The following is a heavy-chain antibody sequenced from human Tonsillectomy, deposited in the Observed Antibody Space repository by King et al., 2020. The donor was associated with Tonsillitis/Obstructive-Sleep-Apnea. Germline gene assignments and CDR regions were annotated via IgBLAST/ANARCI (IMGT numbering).Heavy chain of an antibody. CDR1: GFTFSSYW. CDR2: IKQDGSEK. J-gene: IGHJ4*02. D-gene: IGHD6-19*01. CDR3: ASDEAVTPHY. Sequence: VQLVQSGGGLVQPGGSLRLSCAASGFTFSSYWMTWVRQAPGKGLEWVANIKQDGSEKYYVDSVKGRFTISRDNAKNSLYLQMNILRADDTAMYYCASDEAVTPHYWGQGTLVTVSS. V-gene: IGHV3-7*03.